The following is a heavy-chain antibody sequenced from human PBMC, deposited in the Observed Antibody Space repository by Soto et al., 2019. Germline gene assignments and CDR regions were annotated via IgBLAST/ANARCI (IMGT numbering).Heavy chain of an antibody. CDR1: GFTFSSYG. J-gene: IGHJ6*02. CDR3: AKFQSPSHYYYGMDV. CDR2: ISYDGSNK. Sequence: GGSLRLSCAASGFTFSSYGMHWVRQAPGKGLEWVAVISYDGSNKYYADSVKGRFTISRDNSKNTLYLQMNSLRAEDTAVYYCAKFQSPSHYYYGMDVWGQGTTVTVSS. V-gene: IGHV3-30*18.